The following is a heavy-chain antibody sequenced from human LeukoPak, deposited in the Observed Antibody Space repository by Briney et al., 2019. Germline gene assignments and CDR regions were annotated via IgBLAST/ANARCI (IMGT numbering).Heavy chain of an antibody. D-gene: IGHD3-9*01. CDR1: GGSFSGYY. CDR2: INHSGST. J-gene: IGHJ3*02. CDR3: ARHYSGAIRYFDWLRSDAFDI. Sequence: SETLSLTCAVYGGSFSGYYWSWIRQPPWKGLEWIGEINHSGSTNYNPSLKSRVTISVDTSKNQFSLKLSSVTAADTAVYYCARHYSGAIRYFDWLRSDAFDIWGQGTMVTVSS. V-gene: IGHV4-34*01.